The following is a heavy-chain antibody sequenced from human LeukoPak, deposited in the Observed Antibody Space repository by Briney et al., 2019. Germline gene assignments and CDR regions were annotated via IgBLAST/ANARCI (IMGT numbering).Heavy chain of an antibody. Sequence: GGSLRLSCAASGFDFSNYWMYWVRQAPGKGLEWVANIKQDGSEKYYVDSVRGRFTISRDNAKNSLYLQINSLRAEDTAVYYCAREIAPAGGSDYWGQGTLVTVSS. CDR2: IKQDGSEK. J-gene: IGHJ4*02. CDR1: GFDFSNYW. V-gene: IGHV3-7*03. CDR3: AREIAPAGGSDY. D-gene: IGHD6-13*01.